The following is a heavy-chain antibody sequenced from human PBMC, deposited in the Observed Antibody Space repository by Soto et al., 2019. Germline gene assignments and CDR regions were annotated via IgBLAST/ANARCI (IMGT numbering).Heavy chain of an antibody. D-gene: IGHD6-19*01. CDR2: INAGNGNT. Sequence: QVQLVQSGAEVKKPGASVKVSCKASGYTFTSYAMHWVRQAPGQRLEWMGWINAGNGNTKYSQKFQGRVTITRDTSASTAYMGLSSLRSEDTAVYYCARDFDPYSSGWFPSRNWFDPWGQGTLVTVSS. J-gene: IGHJ5*02. CDR1: GYTFTSYA. V-gene: IGHV1-3*01. CDR3: ARDFDPYSSGWFPSRNWFDP.